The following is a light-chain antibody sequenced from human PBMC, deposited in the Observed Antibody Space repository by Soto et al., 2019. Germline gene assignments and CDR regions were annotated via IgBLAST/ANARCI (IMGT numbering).Light chain of an antibody. Sequence: DIVMTQSPLSLPVTPGEPASISCSSSESLLHSNGYNYLDWYLQKPVQSPQLLIFLGSNRASGVPDRFSGSGSGTDFTLKISRVEAEDVGVYYCMQALQTPWTFGQGTKVDIK. CDR1: ESLLHSNGYNY. CDR3: MQALQTPWT. V-gene: IGKV2-28*01. J-gene: IGKJ1*01. CDR2: LGS.